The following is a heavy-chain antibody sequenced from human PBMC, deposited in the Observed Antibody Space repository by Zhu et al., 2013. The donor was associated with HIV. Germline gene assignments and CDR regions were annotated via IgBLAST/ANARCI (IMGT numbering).Heavy chain of an antibody. Sequence: QVQLVQSGAEVKKPGSSVKVSCKASGGTFSSYAISWVRQAPGQGLEWMGGIIPIFGTANYAQKFQGRVTITADESTSTAYMELSSLRSEDTAVYYCARAMAHYCSSTSCGNRVYYYYYGMDVWGQGTTVTVSS. J-gene: IGHJ6*02. CDR2: IIPIFGTA. D-gene: IGHD2-2*01. CDR1: GGTFSSYA. V-gene: IGHV1-69*01. CDR3: ARAMAHYCSSTSCGNRVYYYYYGMDV.